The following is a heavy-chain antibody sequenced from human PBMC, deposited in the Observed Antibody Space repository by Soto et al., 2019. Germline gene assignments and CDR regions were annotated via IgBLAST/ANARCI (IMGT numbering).Heavy chain of an antibody. Sequence: EVQLVESGGGLVQPGGSLRLSCAASGFTFSSYWMSWVRQAPGKGLEWVANIKQDGSEKYYVDSVKGRFTISRDNAKNSLYLQMNSLRAEDTAVYYCARDFPPSGLCSGGSCYSSFDYWGQGTLVTVSS. D-gene: IGHD2-15*01. CDR2: IKQDGSEK. CDR1: GFTFSSYW. CDR3: ARDFPPSGLCSGGSCYSSFDY. V-gene: IGHV3-7*01. J-gene: IGHJ4*02.